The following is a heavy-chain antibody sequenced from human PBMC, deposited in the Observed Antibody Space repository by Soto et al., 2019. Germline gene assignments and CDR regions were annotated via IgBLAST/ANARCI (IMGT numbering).Heavy chain of an antibody. J-gene: IGHJ4*02. D-gene: IGHD3-22*01. CDR1: GGSLSSDDYY. Sequence: SETLSLTCTVSGGSLSSDDYYWGWIRQPPGKGLEWTGYIYYSGSTYYNPSLKSRVTISVDTSKNQSNMKLSSVTAAETAVDYCVDWGSYYDDSSGYYFGYWGQGTLVTVSS. CDR2: IYYSGST. CDR3: VDWGSYYDDSSGYYFGY. V-gene: IGHV4-30-4*01.